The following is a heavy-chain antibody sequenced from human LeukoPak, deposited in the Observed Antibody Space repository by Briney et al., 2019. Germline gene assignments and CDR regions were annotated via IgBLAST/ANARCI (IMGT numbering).Heavy chain of an antibody. Sequence: SVKVSCKASGGTFSSYAISWVRQAPGQGLEWMGGIIPIFGTANYAQKFQGRVTITADKSTSTAYMELSSLRSEDTAVYCCARDEGMYYYGSGSYGFDYWGQGTLVTVSS. J-gene: IGHJ4*02. CDR3: ARDEGMYYYGSGSYGFDY. D-gene: IGHD3-10*01. V-gene: IGHV1-69*06. CDR1: GGTFSSYA. CDR2: IIPIFGTA.